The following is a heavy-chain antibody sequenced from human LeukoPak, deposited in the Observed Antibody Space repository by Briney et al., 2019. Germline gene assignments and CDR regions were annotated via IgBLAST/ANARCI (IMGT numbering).Heavy chain of an antibody. CDR1: GGSFSGYY. CDR3: ARLRGQLALTIYYYYGMDV. V-gene: IGHV4-34*01. Sequence: PSEALSLTCAVYGGSFSGYYWSWIRQPPGKGLEWIGEINHSGSTNYNPSLKSRVTISVDTSKNQFSLKLSSVTAADTAVYYCARLRGQLALTIYYYYGMDVWGQGTTVTVSS. D-gene: IGHD6-13*01. J-gene: IGHJ6*02. CDR2: INHSGST.